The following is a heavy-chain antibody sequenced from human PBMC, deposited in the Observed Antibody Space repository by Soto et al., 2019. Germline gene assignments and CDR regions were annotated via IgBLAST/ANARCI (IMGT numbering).Heavy chain of an antibody. V-gene: IGHV3-11*01. Sequence: QVQLVESGGDLVKPGGSLRLSCAASGFTFSDYYMTWIRQAPGKGLEWVSYISSSGTGIYYADSVKGRFTISRDNAKNSLYLQMSSLRAEHTAVYYCARAYSDAFDIWGQGTMVTVSS. CDR2: ISSSGTGI. D-gene: IGHD2-15*01. CDR1: GFTFSDYY. CDR3: ARAYSDAFDI. J-gene: IGHJ3*02.